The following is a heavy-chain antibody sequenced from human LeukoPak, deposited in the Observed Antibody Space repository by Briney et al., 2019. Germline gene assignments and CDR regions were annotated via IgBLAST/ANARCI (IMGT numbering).Heavy chain of an antibody. V-gene: IGHV4-34*01. CDR3: ARVPEWDFWSGYYPDY. CDR2: INHSGST. Sequence: GSLRLSCAASGFTFSSYSMNWVRQAPGKGLEWIGEINHSGSTNYNPSLKSRVTISVDTSKNQFSLKLSSVTAADTAVYYCARVPEWDFWSGYYPDYWGQGTLVTVSS. CDR1: GFTFSSYS. D-gene: IGHD3-3*01. J-gene: IGHJ4*02.